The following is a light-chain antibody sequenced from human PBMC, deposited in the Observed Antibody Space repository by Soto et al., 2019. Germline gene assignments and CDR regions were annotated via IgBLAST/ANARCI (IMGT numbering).Light chain of an antibody. CDR3: ISYTSSSTLV. CDR2: EVS. CDR1: SSDVGGYNY. V-gene: IGLV2-14*01. J-gene: IGLJ1*01. Sequence: QSGLTQPASVSGSPGQSITISCTGTSSDVGGYNYVSWYQQYPGKAPKLMIYEVSNRPSGVSNRFSGSKSGNTASLTISGLQAEDEADYYCISYTSSSTLVFGTGTKVTVL.